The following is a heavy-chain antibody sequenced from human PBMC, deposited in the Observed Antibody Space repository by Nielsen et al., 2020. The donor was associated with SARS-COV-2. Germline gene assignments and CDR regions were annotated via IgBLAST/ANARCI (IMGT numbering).Heavy chain of an antibody. J-gene: IGHJ3*02. CDR1: GFTFSSYD. CDR2: IGTAGDT. V-gene: IGHV3-13*01. Sequence: GESLKISCAASGFTFSSYDMHWVRQATGKGLEWVSAIGTAGDTYYPGSVKGRFTISRDNSKNTLYLQMNSLRAEDTAVYYCARIVGATGASDIWGQGTMVTVSS. CDR3: ARIVGATGASDI. D-gene: IGHD1-26*01.